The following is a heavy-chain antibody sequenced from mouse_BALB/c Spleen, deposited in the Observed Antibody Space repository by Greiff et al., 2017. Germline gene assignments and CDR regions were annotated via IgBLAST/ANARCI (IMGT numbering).Heavy chain of an antibody. Sequence: EVQLQQSGPELVKPGASVKISCKASGYTFTDYNMHWVKQSHGKSLEWIGYIYPYNGGTGYNQKFKSKATLTVDNSSSTAYMELRSLTSEDSAVYYCARWFPYYAMDYWGQGTSVTVSS. CDR2: IYPYNGGT. D-gene: IGHD2-2*01. CDR3: ARWFPYYAMDY. V-gene: IGHV1S29*02. CDR1: GYTFTDYN. J-gene: IGHJ4*01.